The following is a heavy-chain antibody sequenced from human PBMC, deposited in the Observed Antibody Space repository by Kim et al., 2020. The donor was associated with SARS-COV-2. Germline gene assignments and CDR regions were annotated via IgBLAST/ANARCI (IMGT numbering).Heavy chain of an antibody. D-gene: IGHD2-2*01. CDR3: AKLYCSLTNCYLSYYYYAMDV. V-gene: IGHV3-23*01. J-gene: IGHJ6*02. CDR2: ISASGDST. CDR1: GFTFSNYA. Sequence: GGSLRLSCVASGFTFSNYAMNWVRQAPGKGLEWVSSISASGDSTYYAGSVKGRFTISRDNSKNTLYLQMNSLRAEDSAVFYCAKLYCSLTNCYLSYYYYAMDVWGQGTTVTVSS.